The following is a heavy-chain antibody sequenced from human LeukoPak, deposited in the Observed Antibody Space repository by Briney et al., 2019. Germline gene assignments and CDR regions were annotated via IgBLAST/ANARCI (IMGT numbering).Heavy chain of an antibody. D-gene: IGHD4-17*01. Sequence: TGGSLRLSCAASGFTFNTCHIHWVRQAPGRGLEWVALVWHDGSKTYYADSVKGRFTVSRDNSKNTLYLQMNSLRAEDTAVYYCAKDSNDCGDYNYFDFWGQGTLVTVSS. CDR3: AKDSNDCGDYNYFDF. CDR1: GFTFNTCH. J-gene: IGHJ4*02. V-gene: IGHV3-33*06. CDR2: VWHDGSKT.